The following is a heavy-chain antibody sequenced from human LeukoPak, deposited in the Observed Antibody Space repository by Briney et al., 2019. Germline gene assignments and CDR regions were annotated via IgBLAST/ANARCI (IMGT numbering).Heavy chain of an antibody. CDR3: ARDSGYDPGWFDP. J-gene: IGHJ5*02. Sequence: PSETLSLTCAVSGYSISNGYHWGWIRQPPENGLEWIGSINHSGSTYYNPSLKSRVTISVDTSKNQFSLKLNSVTAADTAVYYCARDSGYDPGWFDPWGQGTLVTVSS. CDR1: GYSISNGYH. D-gene: IGHD3-10*01. CDR2: INHSGST. V-gene: IGHV4-38-2*02.